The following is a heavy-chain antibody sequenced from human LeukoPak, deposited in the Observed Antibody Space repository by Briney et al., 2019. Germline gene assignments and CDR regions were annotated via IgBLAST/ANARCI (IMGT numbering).Heavy chain of an antibody. Sequence: SETLSLTCTVSGGSISSYYWSWIRQPPGKGLEWIGYIYYSGSTNYNPSLKSRVTISVDTSKNQFSLKLSSVTAADTAVYYCATRSGYHDAFDIWGQGTMVTVSS. J-gene: IGHJ3*02. CDR2: IYYSGST. V-gene: IGHV4-59*08. CDR3: ATRSGYHDAFDI. CDR1: GGSISSYY. D-gene: IGHD3-3*01.